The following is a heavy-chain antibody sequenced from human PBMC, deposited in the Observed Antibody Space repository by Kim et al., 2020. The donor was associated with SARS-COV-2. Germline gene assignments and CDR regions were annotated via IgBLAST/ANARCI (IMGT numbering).Heavy chain of an antibody. D-gene: IGHD3-9*01. Sequence: QKFQGRVTITRDTSASTAYMELSSLRSEDTAVYYCARPLLTIGGQYGMDVWGQGTTVTVSS. V-gene: IGHV1-3*01. CDR3: ARPLLTIGGQYGMDV. J-gene: IGHJ6*02.